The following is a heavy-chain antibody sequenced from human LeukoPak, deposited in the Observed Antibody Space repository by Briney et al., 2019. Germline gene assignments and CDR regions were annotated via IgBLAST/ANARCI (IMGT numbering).Heavy chain of an antibody. Sequence: ASVKVSCKASGYTFTSYGISWVRQAPGQGLEWMGWISAYNGNTNYAQKLQGRVTMTTDTSTSTAYMELRSLRSDDTAVYYCARDWTGFWSARSGHIDYWGQGTLVTVSS. CDR2: ISAYNGNT. J-gene: IGHJ4*02. CDR1: GYTFTSYG. D-gene: IGHD3-3*01. CDR3: ARDWTGFWSARSGHIDY. V-gene: IGHV1-18*01.